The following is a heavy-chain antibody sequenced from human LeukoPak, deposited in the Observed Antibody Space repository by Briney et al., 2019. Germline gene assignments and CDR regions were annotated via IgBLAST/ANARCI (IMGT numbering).Heavy chain of an antibody. CDR1: GGSFSGYY. J-gene: IGHJ5*02. D-gene: IGHD6-13*01. CDR2: INHSGST. CDR3: ARGRRIAAAGTRAFDP. V-gene: IGHV4-34*01. Sequence: PSETLSLTCAVYGGSFSGYYWRWIRQPPGKGLEWIGEINHSGSTNYNPSLKSRVTISVDTSKNQFSLKLSSVTAADTAVYYCARGRRIAAAGTRAFDPWGQGTLVTVSS.